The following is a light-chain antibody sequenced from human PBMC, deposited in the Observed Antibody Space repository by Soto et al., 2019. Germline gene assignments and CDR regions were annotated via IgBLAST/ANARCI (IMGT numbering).Light chain of an antibody. V-gene: IGLV4-69*01. J-gene: IGLJ3*02. Sequence: QSVLTQSPSASASLGASVKLTCTLSSGHSSYAIAWHQQQPEKGPRYLMTLNSDGSHSKGDGIPDRFSGSSSGAERYLTISSLQSEDEADYYCQTWGTGMRVFCGGTELTVL. CDR3: QTWGTGMRV. CDR1: SGHSSYA. CDR2: LNSDGSH.